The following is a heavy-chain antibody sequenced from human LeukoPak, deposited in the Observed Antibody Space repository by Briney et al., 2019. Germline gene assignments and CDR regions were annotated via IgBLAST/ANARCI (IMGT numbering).Heavy chain of an antibody. CDR2: INPNSGGT. Sequence: GASVKVSCKASGYTFTDYFLHWARQAPGQGLEWMGWINPNSGGTNYAQKFQGRVTMTRDTSISTAYMDLSRLRSDDTAVYFCARGGLPIYYYYMDVWGKGTTVTVSS. D-gene: IGHD4-11*01. V-gene: IGHV1-2*02. J-gene: IGHJ6*03. CDR3: ARGGLPIYYYYMDV. CDR1: GYTFTDYF.